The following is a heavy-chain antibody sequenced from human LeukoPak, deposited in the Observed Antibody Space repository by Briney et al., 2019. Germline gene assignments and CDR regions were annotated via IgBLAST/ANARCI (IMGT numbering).Heavy chain of an antibody. CDR1: GGSISSSSYY. CDR3: ATVGAHGSVAV. D-gene: IGHD3-10*01. CDR2: IYYSGST. J-gene: IGHJ4*02. V-gene: IGHV4-61*01. Sequence: PSETLSLTCTVSGGSISSSSYYWSWIRQPPGKGLEWIGYIYYSGSTNYNPSLKSRVTISVDTSKNQFSLKLSSVAAADTAVYYCATVGAHGSVAVWGQGTLVTVSS.